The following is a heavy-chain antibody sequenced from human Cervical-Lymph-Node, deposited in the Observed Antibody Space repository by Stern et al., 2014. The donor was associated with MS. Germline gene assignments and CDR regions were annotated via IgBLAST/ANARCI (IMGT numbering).Heavy chain of an antibody. D-gene: IGHD2-2*02. CDR2: IYWDDDK. CDR1: GFSLSSNGMG. V-gene: IGHV2-5*02. J-gene: IGHJ3*02. Sequence: QVTLKESGPTLVKPTQTLTLTCSFSGFSLSSNGMGVGWFRQPPGKALEWLVLIYWDDDKLYIPSLKGRLTITKDTAVSENQVVLTVTNMDPLDTATYYCAHRRAIRADAFDIWGQGTVVTVSS. CDR3: AHRRAIRADAFDI.